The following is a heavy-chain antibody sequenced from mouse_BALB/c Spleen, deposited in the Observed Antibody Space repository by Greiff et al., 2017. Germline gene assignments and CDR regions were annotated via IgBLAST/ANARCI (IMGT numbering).Heavy chain of an antibody. D-gene: IGHD1-1*01. V-gene: IGHV3-8*02. J-gene: IGHJ3*01. Sequence: EVKLVESGPSLVEPSQTLSLTCSVTGDSITSGYWNWIRKFPGNKLEYMGYISYSGSTYYNPSLKSRISITRDTSKNQYYLQLNSVTTEDTATYYCARFYYGSSSFAYWGQGTLVTVSA. CDR3: ARFYYGSSSFAY. CDR2: ISYSGST. CDR1: GDSITSGY.